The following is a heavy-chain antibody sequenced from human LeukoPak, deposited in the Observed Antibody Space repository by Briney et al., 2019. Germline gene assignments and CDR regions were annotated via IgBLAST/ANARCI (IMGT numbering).Heavy chain of an antibody. CDR3: ARAGVGFDY. D-gene: IGHD1-26*01. V-gene: IGHV3-74*01. CDR2: INGDGITT. Sequence: GGSLRLSCAASGFTFSAYWMHWVRQSPGRGVVWVARINGDGITTFYADSVKGRFTISRDNAKNTLYLQMNSLRAEDTAVFYCARAGVGFDYWGQGTLVTVSS. J-gene: IGHJ4*02. CDR1: GFTFSAYW.